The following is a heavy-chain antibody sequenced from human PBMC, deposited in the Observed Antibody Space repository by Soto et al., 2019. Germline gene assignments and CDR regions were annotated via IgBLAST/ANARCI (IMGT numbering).Heavy chain of an antibody. CDR2: NIPTFDVA. Sequence: QVQLVQSGTEVKKPGSSVKVSCKASGGTFSNYTFAWVRQAPGQGLEWMGRNIPTFDVAYSAPKFQDRVSITADESSGTVYMELRSLKSEDTAGYYCARDRVGPYCSDETCHSGDWFDPWGQGTLVTISS. CDR3: ARDRVGPYCSDETCHSGDWFDP. V-gene: IGHV1-69*08. J-gene: IGHJ5*02. D-gene: IGHD2-15*01. CDR1: GGTFSNYT.